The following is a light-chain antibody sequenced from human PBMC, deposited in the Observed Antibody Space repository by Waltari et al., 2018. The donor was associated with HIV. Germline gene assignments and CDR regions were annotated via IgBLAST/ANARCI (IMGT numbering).Light chain of an antibody. CDR1: QTVGHDY. V-gene: IGKV3-20*01. Sequence: EIVLTQSPGTLSLSQGERGTLSCRASQTVGHDYLAWYQQKPGQAPRVLIYGASSRATGIPDRFSGSGSGTDFTLTISRLEPEDFAVYYCQQYDSSPTFGQGTRLEIK. CDR3: QQYDSSPT. CDR2: GAS. J-gene: IGKJ5*01.